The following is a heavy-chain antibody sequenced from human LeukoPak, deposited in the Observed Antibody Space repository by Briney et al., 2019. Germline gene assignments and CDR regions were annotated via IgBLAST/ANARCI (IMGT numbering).Heavy chain of an antibody. J-gene: IGHJ4*02. V-gene: IGHV3-21*01. CDR3: ATSVDTALVGYFDY. CDR1: GFTFSSYS. Sequence: GGSLRLSCAASGFTFSSYSMNWVRQAPGKGLEWVSSISSSSSYIYYADSVKGRFTISRHNPKNSLYLQMNTLRAEDTAVYYCATSVDTALVGYFDYWGQGTLVTVSS. CDR2: ISSSSSYI. D-gene: IGHD5-18*01.